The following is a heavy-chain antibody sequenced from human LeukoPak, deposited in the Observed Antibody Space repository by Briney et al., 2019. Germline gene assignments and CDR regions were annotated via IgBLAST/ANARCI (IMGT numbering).Heavy chain of an antibody. V-gene: IGHV4-31*03. CDR2: IYYSGST. CDR1: GVSISSGGYY. J-gene: IGHJ4*02. CDR3: ARAVGCSSTSCYAAGVDY. D-gene: IGHD2-2*01. Sequence: PSETLSLTCTVSGVSISSGGYYWRWIRQHPGKGLEWIGYIYYSGSTYYNPSLKSRVTISVDTSKNQFSLKLSSVTAADTAVYYCARAVGCSSTSCYAAGVDYWGQGTLVTVSS.